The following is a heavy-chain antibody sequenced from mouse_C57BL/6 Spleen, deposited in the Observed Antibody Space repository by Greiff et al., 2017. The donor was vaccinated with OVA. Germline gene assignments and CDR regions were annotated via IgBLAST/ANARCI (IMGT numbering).Heavy chain of an antibody. CDR3: ARCWGNSWYFDV. V-gene: IGHV1-55*01. Sequence: QVQLQQPGAELVKPGASVKMSCKASGYTFTSYWITWVKQRPGQGLEWIGDIYPGSGSTNYNEKFKSKATLTVDTSSSTAYMQLSSLTSEDSAVYYCARCWGNSWYFDVWGTGTTVTVSS. CDR1: GYTFTSYW. CDR2: IYPGSGST. D-gene: IGHD2-1*01. J-gene: IGHJ1*03.